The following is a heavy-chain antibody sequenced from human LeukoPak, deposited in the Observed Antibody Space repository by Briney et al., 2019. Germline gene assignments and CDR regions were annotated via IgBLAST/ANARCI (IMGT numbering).Heavy chain of an antibody. V-gene: IGHV3-7*01. CDR1: GFTFSNYW. Sequence: GGSLRLSCAASGFTFSNYWMSWVRQAPGKGLEWVANIKQDGSEKYYVDSVKGRFTITRDNAKNSLYLQMNSLRAEDTAVYYCAREVDIVVVPAAVDYWGQGTLVTVSS. D-gene: IGHD2-2*03. CDR2: IKQDGSEK. CDR3: AREVDIVVVPAAVDY. J-gene: IGHJ4*02.